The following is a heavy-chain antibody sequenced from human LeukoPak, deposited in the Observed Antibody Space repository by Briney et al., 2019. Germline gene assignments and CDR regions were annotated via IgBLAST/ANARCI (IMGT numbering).Heavy chain of an antibody. D-gene: IGHD4-17*01. J-gene: IGHJ4*02. CDR3: ASSGDYAPFDY. Sequence: GGSLRLSCAASGFTFSSYAMTWVRQAPGKGLEWVSGISGSGGSTYYADSVKGRITISRDNAKNSLYLQMNSLRAEDTAVYYCASSGDYAPFDYWGQGTLVTVSS. V-gene: IGHV3-23*01. CDR2: ISGSGGST. CDR1: GFTFSSYA.